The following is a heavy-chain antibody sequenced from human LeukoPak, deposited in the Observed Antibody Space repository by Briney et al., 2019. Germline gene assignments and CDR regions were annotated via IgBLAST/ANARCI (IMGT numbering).Heavy chain of an antibody. V-gene: IGHV3-23*01. D-gene: IGHD1-26*01. CDR3: ARAGSYYGGYFDY. CDR2: ISGSGGST. CDR1: GFTFSSYA. J-gene: IGHJ4*02. Sequence: GGSLRLSCAASGFTFSSYAMSWVRQAPGKGLEWVSAISGSGGSTYYADSVKGRFTISRGNAKNTLYLQMNSLRAEDTAVYYCARAGSYYGGYFDYWGQGTLVTVSS.